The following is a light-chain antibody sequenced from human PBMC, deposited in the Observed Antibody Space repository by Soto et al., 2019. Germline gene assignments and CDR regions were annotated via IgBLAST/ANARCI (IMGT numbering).Light chain of an antibody. J-gene: IGKJ1*01. V-gene: IGKV3-15*01. Sequence: EIVMTQSQATLSMSPGERATLSCRASQNIKDYLAWFQQKPGQAPRLLIYGASTRATAIPARFSGSGSGTEVTLSISSLQSEDFSVYYCQQYNTWPRTFGQGTKVETK. CDR3: QQYNTWPRT. CDR1: QNIKDY. CDR2: GAS.